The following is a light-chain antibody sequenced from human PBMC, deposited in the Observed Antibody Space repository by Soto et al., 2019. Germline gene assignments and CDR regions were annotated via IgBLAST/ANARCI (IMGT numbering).Light chain of an antibody. CDR1: QSVSST. CDR3: QQYNNWPPRGLT. CDR2: GAS. V-gene: IGKV3-15*01. J-gene: IGKJ4*01. Sequence: EIVMTQSPATLSVSPGERATLSCRASQSVSSTLAWYQQKPGQAPRLLIYGASTRATGIPARFSGSGSGTEFTLTISSLQSEDFAVYYCQQYNNWPPRGLTFGGGTKVEIK.